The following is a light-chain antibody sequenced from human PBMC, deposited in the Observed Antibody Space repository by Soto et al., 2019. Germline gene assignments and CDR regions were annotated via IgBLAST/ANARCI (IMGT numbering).Light chain of an antibody. CDR2: DVS. J-gene: IGLJ1*01. Sequence: QSVLTQPASVSGSPGQSITISCTGTSSDVGGYNSVSWYQHHPGKAPKLMIYDVSNRSSGVSSRFSGSKSDNTASLTISGLQAEDEADYYCSSYTSSSTILYVCGTGTKVTV. V-gene: IGLV2-14*03. CDR1: SSDVGGYNS. CDR3: SSYTSSSTILYV.